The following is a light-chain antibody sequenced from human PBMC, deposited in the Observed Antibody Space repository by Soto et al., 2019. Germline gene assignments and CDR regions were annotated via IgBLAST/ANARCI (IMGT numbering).Light chain of an antibody. Sequence: QLVLTQSPSASASLGASVKLTCTLSSGHSSYAIAWHQQQPEKGPRYLMKLNSDGSHSKGDGIPDRFSGSSSGAEPYLTISRLQSEGEAEHYCQTWGTGILVFGGGTKLTVL. CDR1: SGHSSYA. CDR2: LNSDGSH. J-gene: IGLJ2*01. V-gene: IGLV4-69*01. CDR3: QTWGTGILV.